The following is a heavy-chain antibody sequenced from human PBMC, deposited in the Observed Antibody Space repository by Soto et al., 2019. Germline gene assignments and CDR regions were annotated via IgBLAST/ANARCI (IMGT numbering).Heavy chain of an antibody. Sequence: QVQLVQSGAEVKKPGSSVKVTCKASGGTFSSNAISWVRQAPGQGLEWMGGIIPIFGAAHYAQKFQGRVNITAHKSTNTAYIELSSLKSETTAVYYCASGGRGYSSAPRFYFEFWGQGTLVTVYS. CDR1: GGTFSSNA. J-gene: IGHJ4*02. CDR2: IIPIFGAA. CDR3: ASGGRGYSSAPRFYFEF. D-gene: IGHD5-12*01. V-gene: IGHV1-69*14.